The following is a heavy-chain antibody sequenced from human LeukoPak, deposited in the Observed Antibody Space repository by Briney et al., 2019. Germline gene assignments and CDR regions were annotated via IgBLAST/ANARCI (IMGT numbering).Heavy chain of an antibody. Sequence: PGGSLRLSCVASGFIFSGYGMHWVRQAPGEGLYWVAFIRYDGSNKRYGDSVRGRFTVSRDNSKNTLYLQMNSLRDEDTAVYYCAKEPYDYDSSGSPFDYWGQGSLVTVSS. V-gene: IGHV3-30*02. CDR1: GFIFSGYG. J-gene: IGHJ4*02. CDR2: IRYDGSNK. D-gene: IGHD3-22*01. CDR3: AKEPYDYDSSGSPFDY.